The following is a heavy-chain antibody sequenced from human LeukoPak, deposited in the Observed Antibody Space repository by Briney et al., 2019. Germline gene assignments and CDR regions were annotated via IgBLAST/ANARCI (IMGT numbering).Heavy chain of an antibody. J-gene: IGHJ4*02. CDR3: AKSPRGSWYPFDY. CDR1: GFTFSSYA. CDR2: IIGSGGST. V-gene: IGHV3-23*01. D-gene: IGHD6-13*01. Sequence: SGGSLRLSCAASGFTFSSYAMSWVRQAPGKGLEWVSAIIGSGGSTYYADFVRGRFTISRDNSKNTLYLQMNSLRAEDTAVYYCAKSPRGSWYPFDYWGQGTLVTVSS.